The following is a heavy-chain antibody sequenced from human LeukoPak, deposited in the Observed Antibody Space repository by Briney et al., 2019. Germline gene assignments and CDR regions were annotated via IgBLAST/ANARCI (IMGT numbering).Heavy chain of an antibody. D-gene: IGHD3-22*01. CDR1: GFTFSHYW. Sequence: GGSLRLSCAASGFTFSHYWMSWVRQSPVKGLEWVANIKQDGSETYYLDSVKGRFTISRDNAKNSVSLQMHILRAEDTALYYCARHQRESGTSGYYAPRFDHWGPGALVTVSS. CDR2: IKQDGSET. CDR3: ARHQRESGTSGYYAPRFDH. V-gene: IGHV3-7*01. J-gene: IGHJ4*02.